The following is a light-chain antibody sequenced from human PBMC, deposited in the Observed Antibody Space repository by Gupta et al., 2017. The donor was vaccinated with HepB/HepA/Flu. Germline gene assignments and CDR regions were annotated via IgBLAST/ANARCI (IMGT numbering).Light chain of an antibody. J-gene: IGLJ2*01. Sequence: FLLPPPHSVSESPGKSITISCTRNSGSIARNYVQWYQPRPGRAPTIVIYEDDQRHSGGTDRFSGSIDSSSNATSLTISGRKREDEADYYCQSDEYNSHVVFGGGTKLTVL. CDR3: QSDEYNSHVV. CDR1: SGSIARNY. CDR2: EDD. V-gene: IGLV6-57*03.